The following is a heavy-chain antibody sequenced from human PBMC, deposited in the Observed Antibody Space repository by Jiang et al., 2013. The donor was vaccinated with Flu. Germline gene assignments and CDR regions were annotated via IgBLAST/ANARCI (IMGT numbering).Heavy chain of an antibody. CDR2: IYFRGST. J-gene: IGHJ4*02. CDR3: ATFSGSWLSYFDY. Sequence: GLVKPSETLSLTCTVSGDSLSSYYWSWIRQPPGKGLEWIGYIYFRGSTSYNPSLGSRVTISVDTSKNQFSLRLSSVTAADTAVYYCATFSGSWLSYFDYWGQGTLVTVSS. V-gene: IGHV4-59*08. D-gene: IGHD6-13*01. CDR1: GDSLSSYY.